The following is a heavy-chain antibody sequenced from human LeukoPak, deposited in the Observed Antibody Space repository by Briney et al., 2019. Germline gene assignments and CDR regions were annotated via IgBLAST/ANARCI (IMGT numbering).Heavy chain of an antibody. V-gene: IGHV4-39*07. CDR1: GGSISSSSYY. CDR3: ARDRGYSGYPTGGWFDP. CDR2: IYYSGTT. J-gene: IGHJ5*02. Sequence: SETLSLTCTVSGGSISSSSYYWGWIRQPPGKGLEWIGNIYYSGTTYYKPSLKSRVTISVDTSKNQFSLKLSSVTAADTAVYYCARDRGYSGYPTGGWFDPWGQGTLVTVSS. D-gene: IGHD5-12*01.